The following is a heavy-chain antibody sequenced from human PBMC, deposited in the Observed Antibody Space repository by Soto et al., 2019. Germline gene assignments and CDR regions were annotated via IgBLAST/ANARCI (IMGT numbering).Heavy chain of an antibody. Sequence: RASVKVSCKASGYTFTSYDINWVRQAPGQGLEWMGWIGAYTGNTNYAQKLQGRVTMTTDTSTSTAYMELRSLRSDDTAVYYCAKSFFYDSSGYPTLFDYWGQGTLVTVSS. D-gene: IGHD3-22*01. J-gene: IGHJ4*02. CDR3: AKSFFYDSSGYPTLFDY. CDR2: IGAYTGNT. V-gene: IGHV1-18*04. CDR1: GYTFTSYD.